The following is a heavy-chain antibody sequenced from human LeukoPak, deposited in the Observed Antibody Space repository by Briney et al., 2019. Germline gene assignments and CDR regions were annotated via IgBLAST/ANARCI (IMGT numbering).Heavy chain of an antibody. J-gene: IGHJ4*02. V-gene: IGHV4-39*01. CDR2: IYYSGST. CDR1: GGSISSSGFY. CDR3: ARYIILTGYYAFDY. Sequence: PSETLSLTCTVSGGSISSSGFYWGWIRQPPGKGLEWIGSIYYSGSTYYNPSLKSRVTISVDTSKNQFSLKLSSVTAADTAVYYCARYIILTGYYAFDYWGQGTLVTVSS. D-gene: IGHD3-9*01.